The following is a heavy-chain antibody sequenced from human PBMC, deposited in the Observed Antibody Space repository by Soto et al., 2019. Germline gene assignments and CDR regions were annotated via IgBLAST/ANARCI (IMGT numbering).Heavy chain of an antibody. CDR2: INWNGGST. CDR1: GFTFDDYG. D-gene: IGHD5-12*01. V-gene: IGHV3-20*01. CDR3: ARGKGYSGYDSHMAYYYYMDV. J-gene: IGHJ6*03. Sequence: EVQLVESGGGVVRPGGSLRLSCAASGFTFDDYGMSWVRQAPGKGLEWVSGINWNGGSTGYADSVKGRFTISRDNAKNSLYLQMNSLRAEDTALYHCARGKGYSGYDSHMAYYYYMDVWGKGTTVTVSS.